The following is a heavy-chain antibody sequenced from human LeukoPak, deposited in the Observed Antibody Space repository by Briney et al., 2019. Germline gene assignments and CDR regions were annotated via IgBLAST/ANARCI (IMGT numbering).Heavy chain of an antibody. CDR1: GFTFSSYA. CDR3: ARDARLAARPDYYGMDV. CDR2: ISYDGSNK. J-gene: IGHJ6*02. V-gene: IGHV3-30-3*01. D-gene: IGHD6-6*01. Sequence: GGSLRLSCAASGFTFSSYAMHWVRQAPGKGLEWVAVISYDGSNKYYADSVKGRCTISRDNSKNTLYQQMNSLRAEDTAVYYCARDARLAARPDYYGMDVWGQGTTVTVSS.